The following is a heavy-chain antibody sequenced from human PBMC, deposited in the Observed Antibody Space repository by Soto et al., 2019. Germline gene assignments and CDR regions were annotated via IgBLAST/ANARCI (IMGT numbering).Heavy chain of an antibody. V-gene: IGHV3-21*01. Sequence: GFLRLSCAASGFTFSFHSFNWVRQAPGKGLEWVSGISSSSGYIYYSDSVRGRFTISRDNANNSVFLQMNSLRAEDTAVYYCARASLRSRRHVNSFYYYGMDVWGQGTTVTVSS. D-gene: IGHD3-10*01. J-gene: IGHJ6*02. CDR1: GFTFSFHS. CDR3: ARASLRSRRHVNSFYYYGMDV. CDR2: ISSSSGYI.